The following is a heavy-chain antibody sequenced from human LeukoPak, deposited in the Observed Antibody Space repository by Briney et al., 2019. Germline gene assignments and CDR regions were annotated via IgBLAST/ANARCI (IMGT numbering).Heavy chain of an antibody. Sequence: GGSLRLSCAASGFTFSSYEMNWVRQAPGKGLEWVSYISSSGSTIYYADSVKGRFTISRDNAKNSLYLQMNSLRAEDTAVYYCARGRHSSSWYQRYYHYYYYYMDVWGKGTTVTVSS. CDR3: ARGRHSSSWYQRYYHYYYYYMDV. CDR2: ISSSGSTI. J-gene: IGHJ6*03. CDR1: GFTFSSYE. V-gene: IGHV3-48*03. D-gene: IGHD6-13*01.